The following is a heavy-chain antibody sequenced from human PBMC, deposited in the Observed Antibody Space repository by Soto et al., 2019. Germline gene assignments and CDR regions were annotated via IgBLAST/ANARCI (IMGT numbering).Heavy chain of an antibody. CDR2: ISGGGGST. V-gene: IGHV3-23*01. Sequence: GGSLRLSCAASGFTFSSYAMSWVRQAPGKGLEWVSAISGGGGSTYYADSVKGRFTISRDNSKNTLYLQMNSLRAEDTAVYYCAKAGVGEWLSYYYYYYMDVWGKGTTVTVSS. CDR3: AKAGVGEWLSYYYYYYMDV. J-gene: IGHJ6*03. CDR1: GFTFSSYA. D-gene: IGHD3-3*01.